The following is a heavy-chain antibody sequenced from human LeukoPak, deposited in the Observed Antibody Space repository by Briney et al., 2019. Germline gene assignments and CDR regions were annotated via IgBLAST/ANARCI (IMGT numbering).Heavy chain of an antibody. D-gene: IGHD3-22*01. V-gene: IGHV3-23*01. CDR2: ISGSGGST. J-gene: IGHJ6*02. CDR1: GFTFSSYA. CDR3: AKDSHRQEYYYDSSGYRPLHYYYYYGMDV. Sequence: GGFLRLSCAASGFTFSSYAMSWVRQAPGKGLEWVSAISGSGGSTYYADSVKGRFTISRDNSKNTLYLQMNSLRAEDTAVYYCAKDSHRQEYYYDSSGYRPLHYYYYYGMDVWGQGTTVTVSS.